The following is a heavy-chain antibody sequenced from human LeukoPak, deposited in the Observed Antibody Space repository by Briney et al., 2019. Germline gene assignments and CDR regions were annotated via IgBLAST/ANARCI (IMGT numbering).Heavy chain of an antibody. D-gene: IGHD3-22*01. CDR3: ARVYPSGPTYYYDSSGYYLDY. Sequence: GGSLRLSCAASGFTFSSYWMSWVRQAPGKGLEWVAHIKQDGSEKYYVDSVKGRFTISRDNAKNSLYLQMNSLRAEDTAVYYCARVYPSGPTYYYDSSGYYLDYWGQGTLVTVSS. V-gene: IGHV3-7*01. J-gene: IGHJ4*02. CDR1: GFTFSSYW. CDR2: IKQDGSEK.